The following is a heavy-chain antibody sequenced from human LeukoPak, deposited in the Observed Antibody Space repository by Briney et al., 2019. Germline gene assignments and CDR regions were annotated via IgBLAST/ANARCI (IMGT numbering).Heavy chain of an antibody. CDR1: GGSINTYY. CDR3: ARDNDFFDY. J-gene: IGHJ4*02. V-gene: IGHV4-4*07. CDR2: IHSSGST. Sequence: RAAGTLSLTCSVSGGSINTYYWSCIRQPAGKGLEWIGRIHSSGSTHYNPSLKSRVTMSLDTSKNQFSLKLTSVTAADTAVYYCARDNDFFDYWGQGTLVTVSS.